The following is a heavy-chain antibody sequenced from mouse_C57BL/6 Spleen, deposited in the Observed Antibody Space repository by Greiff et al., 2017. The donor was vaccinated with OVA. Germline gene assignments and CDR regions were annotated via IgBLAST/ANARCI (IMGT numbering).Heavy chain of an antibody. CDR2: IWSVGST. J-gene: IGHJ4*01. CDR3: AKNRGNAMDY. Sequence: VKLVESGPGLVQPSQSLSITCTVSGFSLTSYGVHWVRQSPGKGLEWLGVIWSVGSTDYNAAFISRLSISKDNSKSQVFFKMNSLQADDTAIYYCAKNRGNAMDYWGQGTSVTVSS. V-gene: IGHV2-2*01. CDR1: GFSLTSYG. D-gene: IGHD2-14*01.